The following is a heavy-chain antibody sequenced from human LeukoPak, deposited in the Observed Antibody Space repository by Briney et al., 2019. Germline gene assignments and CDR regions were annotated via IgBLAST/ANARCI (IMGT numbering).Heavy chain of an antibody. CDR1: GGSFSGYY. Sequence: SETLSLTCAVYGGSFSGYYWSWIRQPPGKGLEWIGEINHSGSTNYNPSLKSRVTISVDTSKNQFSLKLSSVTAADTAVYYCARGVGEAARRPPVCYGMDVWGQGTTVTVSS. CDR2: INHSGST. CDR3: ARGVGEAARRPPVCYGMDV. J-gene: IGHJ6*02. D-gene: IGHD6-6*01. V-gene: IGHV4-34*01.